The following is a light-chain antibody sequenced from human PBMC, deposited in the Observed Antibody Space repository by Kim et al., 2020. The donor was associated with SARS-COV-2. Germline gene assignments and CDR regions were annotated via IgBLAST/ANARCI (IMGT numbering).Light chain of an antibody. CDR1: HSISSW. V-gene: IGKV1-5*03. CDR3: QQYNSYPLT. J-gene: IGKJ3*01. Sequence: ASVGDRVTIPCRASHSISSWLAWYQQKPGKAPKLLIYKASSLESGVPSRFSGSGSGTEFTLTISSLQPDDFATYYCQQYNSYPLTFGPGTKVDIK. CDR2: KAS.